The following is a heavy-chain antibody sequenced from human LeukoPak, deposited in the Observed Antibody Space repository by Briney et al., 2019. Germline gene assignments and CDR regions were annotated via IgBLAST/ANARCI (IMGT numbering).Heavy chain of an antibody. CDR3: AKISTTGKRDFDY. CDR2: IIPILGIA. D-gene: IGHD1-1*01. V-gene: IGHV1-69*02. CDR1: GYTFTGYY. Sequence: SVKVSCKASGYTFTGYYMHWVRQAPGQGLEWMGRIIPILGIANYAQKFQGRVTITADKSTSTAYMELSSLRSEDTAVYYCAKISTTGKRDFDYWGQGTLVTVSS. J-gene: IGHJ4*02.